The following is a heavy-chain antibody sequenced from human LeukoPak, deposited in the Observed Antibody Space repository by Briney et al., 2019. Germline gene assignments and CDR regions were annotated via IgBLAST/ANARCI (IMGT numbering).Heavy chain of an antibody. V-gene: IGHV3-23*01. CDR2: ISGSGGST. CDR3: AKDRRYSIYGGEYYFDY. J-gene: IGHJ4*02. D-gene: IGHD5/OR15-5a*01. Sequence: PGGSLRLSCAASGFTFSSYAMSWPRQAPGKGLEWASGISGSGGSTYYADSVKGRFTISRDNSKNTLYLQMNSLRAEDTAAYYCAKDRRYSIYGGEYYFDYWGQGTLVTVSS. CDR1: GFTFSSYA.